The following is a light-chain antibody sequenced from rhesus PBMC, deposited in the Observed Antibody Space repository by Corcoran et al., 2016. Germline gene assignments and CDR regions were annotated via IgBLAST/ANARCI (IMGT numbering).Light chain of an antibody. J-gene: IGKJ4*01. CDR1: QSVSSN. CDR3: QQCINWPLT. CDR2: GAY. V-gene: IGKV3-42*03. Sequence: EIVMTQSPATLSLSPGERATLSCRASQSVSSNLAWYQQKPGQAPSLLIYGAYNRATGIPDRFSGSGSGTDFTLTISSLEPEDFALYYCQQCINWPLTFGGGTKVEIK.